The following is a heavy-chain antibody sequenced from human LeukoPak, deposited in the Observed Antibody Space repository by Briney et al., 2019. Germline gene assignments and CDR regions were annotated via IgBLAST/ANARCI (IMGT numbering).Heavy chain of an antibody. CDR2: IWYDGSNK. Sequence: GGSLRLSCAASGFTFSSYGMHWVRQAPGKGLEWVAVIWYDGSNKYYADSVKGRFTISRDNSKNTLYLQMNSLRAEDTAVYYCARERYSSSWYKGDWYFDLWGRGTLVTVSS. J-gene: IGHJ2*01. V-gene: IGHV3-33*01. CDR1: GFTFSSYG. CDR3: ARERYSSSWYKGDWYFDL. D-gene: IGHD6-13*01.